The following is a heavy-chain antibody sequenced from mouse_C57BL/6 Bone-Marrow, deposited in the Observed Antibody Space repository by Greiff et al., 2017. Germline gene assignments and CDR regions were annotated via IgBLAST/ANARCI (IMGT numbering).Heavy chain of an antibody. J-gene: IGHJ3*01. Sequence: QVQLQQPGAELVKPGASVKMSCKASGYTFTSYWITWVKQRPGQGLEWIGDIYPGSGSTNYNEKFKSKATLTVDTSSSTAYMQLSSLTSEDSAVYFCAGDGSSYLAWFDYWGQGTLVTVSA. CDR3: AGDGSSYLAWFDY. V-gene: IGHV1-55*01. CDR2: IYPGSGST. CDR1: GYTFTSYW. D-gene: IGHD1-1*01.